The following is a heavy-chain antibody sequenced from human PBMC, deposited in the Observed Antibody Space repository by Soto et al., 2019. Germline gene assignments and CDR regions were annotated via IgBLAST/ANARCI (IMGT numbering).Heavy chain of an antibody. CDR2: ITPLFGSP. CDR3: ARVDECLRLYNGFGP. V-gene: IGHV1-69*06. Sequence: QVQLMQSGAEVKKPGSSVKVSCKTSGGIFSTYAINWVRQAPGQGLEWMGEITPLFGSPVYAQKFQGRVTITADTSTTTAYMELRNLRSDDTAVYYCARVDECLRLYNGFGPWGQATLVTVSS. J-gene: IGHJ5*02. CDR1: GGIFSTYA. D-gene: IGHD3-3*01.